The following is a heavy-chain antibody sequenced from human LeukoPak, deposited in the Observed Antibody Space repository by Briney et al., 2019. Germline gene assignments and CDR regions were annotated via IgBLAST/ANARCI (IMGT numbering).Heavy chain of an antibody. CDR2: ISCDGSNK. V-gene: IGHV3-30-3*01. Sequence: GGSLRLSCAASGFTFSSYAMHWVRQAPGKGLEWVAVISCDGSNKYYADSVKGRFTISRDNSKNTLYLQMNSLRAEDTAVYYCARAPGYSGYDHFDYWGQGTLVTVSS. CDR1: GFTFSSYA. D-gene: IGHD5-12*01. CDR3: ARAPGYSGYDHFDY. J-gene: IGHJ4*02.